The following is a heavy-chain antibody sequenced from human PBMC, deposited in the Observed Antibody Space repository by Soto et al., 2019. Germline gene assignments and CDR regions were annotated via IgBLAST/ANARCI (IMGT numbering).Heavy chain of an antibody. D-gene: IGHD6-19*01. J-gene: IGHJ6*02. CDR2: ISYDGSNK. CDR3: AKGLLAVAGDYYYGMDV. Sequence: GGSLRLSCAASGFTFSSYGMHWVRQAPGKGLEWVAVISYDGSNKYYADSVKGRITISRDNSKNTLYLQMNSLRAEDTAVYYCAKGLLAVAGDYYYGMDVWGQGTTVTVSS. V-gene: IGHV3-30*18. CDR1: GFTFSSYG.